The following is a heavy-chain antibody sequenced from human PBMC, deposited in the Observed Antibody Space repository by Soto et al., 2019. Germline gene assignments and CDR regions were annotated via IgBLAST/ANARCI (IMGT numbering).Heavy chain of an antibody. CDR1: GGSISTGDYY. CDR2: IYDSEST. CDR3: DSSVVLAATRFYGNDAFNI. V-gene: IGHV4-30-4*01. D-gene: IGHD2-15*01. J-gene: IGHJ3*02. Sequence: PSETLSLTCTVSGGSISTGDYYWSWIRQPPGKGLEWIGYIYDSESTYYNPSLESRVNISIHTSQNQFSLSLISVTAADTAVYYCDSSVVLAATRFYGNDAFNIWGPGTMLAVSS.